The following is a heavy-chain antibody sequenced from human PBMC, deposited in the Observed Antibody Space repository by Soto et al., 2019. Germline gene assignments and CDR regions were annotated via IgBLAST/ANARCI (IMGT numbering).Heavy chain of an antibody. CDR3: ARGRARGYCISTSCPVRFDY. Sequence: SETLSLTCTVSGGSISSGDYYWSWIRQPPGKGLEWIGYIYYSGSTYYNPSLKSRVTISVDTSKNQFSLKLSSVTAADTAVYYCARGRARGYCISTSCPVRFDYWGQGTLVTVSS. CDR1: GGSISSGDYY. J-gene: IGHJ4*02. D-gene: IGHD2-2*01. CDR2: IYYSGST. V-gene: IGHV4-30-4*01.